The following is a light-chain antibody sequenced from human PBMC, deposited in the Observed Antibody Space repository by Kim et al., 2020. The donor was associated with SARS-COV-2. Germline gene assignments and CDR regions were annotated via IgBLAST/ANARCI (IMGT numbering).Light chain of an antibody. J-gene: IGKJ5*01. CDR1: QPINNF. Sequence: DIQMTQSPSSLSASVGDRVFITCRASQPINNFLAWFQQKPGKAPKSLIYPASSLQSGVPSRFSGSGSGTDFTLTITNVQPEDSATYYCQHYDSYPPTFGQGTRLEIK. V-gene: IGKV1-16*01. CDR2: PAS. CDR3: QHYDSYPPT.